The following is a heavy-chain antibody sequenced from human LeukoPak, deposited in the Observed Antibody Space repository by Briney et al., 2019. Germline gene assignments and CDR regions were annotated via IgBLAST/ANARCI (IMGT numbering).Heavy chain of an antibody. V-gene: IGHV1-2*02. CDR2: INPNSGGT. CDR1: GYTFTGYY. J-gene: IGHJ4*02. Sequence: ASVKVSCKACGYTFTGYYMHWVRQAPGQGLESMGWINPNSGGTNYAQKFQGRVTMTRNTSISTAYMELRMLRSDDTAVYYCARDRYSSSGGSVGDHWGQGTLVTVFS. D-gene: IGHD6-6*01. CDR3: ARDRYSSSGGSVGDH.